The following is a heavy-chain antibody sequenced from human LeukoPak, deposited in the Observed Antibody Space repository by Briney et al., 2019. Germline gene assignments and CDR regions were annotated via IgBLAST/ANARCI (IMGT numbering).Heavy chain of an antibody. J-gene: IGHJ3*02. D-gene: IGHD1-14*01. CDR3: ARTPNRPGYNDAFDI. CDR1: GFTFSSYE. CDR2: ISSSGSTI. Sequence: PGGSLRLSCAASGFTFSSYEMNWVRQAPGKGLEWVSYISSSGSTIYYADSVKGRFTISRDNVKNSLYLQMNSLRAEDTAVYYCARTPNRPGYNDAFDIWGQGTMVTVSS. V-gene: IGHV3-48*03.